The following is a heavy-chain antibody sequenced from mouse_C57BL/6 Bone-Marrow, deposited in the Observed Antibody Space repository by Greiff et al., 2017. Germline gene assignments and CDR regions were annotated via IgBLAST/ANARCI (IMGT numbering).Heavy chain of an antibody. J-gene: IGHJ4*01. CDR2: IDPSDSYT. D-gene: IGHD2-4*01. Sequence: QVQLQQHGAELVKPGASVKLSCKASGYTFTSYWMQWVKQRPGQGLEWIGEIDPSDSYTNYNQKFKGKATLTVDTSSSTAYMQLSSLTSEDSAVYYCARSDYLYAMDYWGQGTSVTVSS. V-gene: IGHV1-50*01. CDR1: GYTFTSYW. CDR3: ARSDYLYAMDY.